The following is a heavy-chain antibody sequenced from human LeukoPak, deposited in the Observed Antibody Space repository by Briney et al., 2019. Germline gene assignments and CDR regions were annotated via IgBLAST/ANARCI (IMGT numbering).Heavy chain of an antibody. D-gene: IGHD3-10*01. CDR2: IFGGGGT. V-gene: IGHV3-53*01. J-gene: IGHJ4*02. Sequence: TGGSLRLSCAASGFTVSSHYMAWVRQPPGKGLEWVSIIFGGGGTYYAGSVRGRFTISRDNSQNMLFLQMNSLRTEDTAVYYCASWPGAWYGEDYWGQGTRVTVSS. CDR3: ASWPGAWYGEDY. CDR1: GFTVSSHY.